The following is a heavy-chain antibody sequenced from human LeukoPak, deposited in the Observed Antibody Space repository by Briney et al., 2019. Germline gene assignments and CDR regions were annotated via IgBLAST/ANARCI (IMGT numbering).Heavy chain of an antibody. CDR3: ARGTSSSSNDAFDI. J-gene: IGHJ3*02. CDR1: GGTFSSYA. D-gene: IGHD6-13*01. Sequence: SVTVSCKASGGTFSSYAISWVRQAPGQGLEWMGGIIPIFGTANYAQKFQGRVTITADKSTSTAYMELSSLRSEDTAVYYCARGTSSSSNDAFDIWGQGTMVTVSS. V-gene: IGHV1-69*06. CDR2: IIPIFGTA.